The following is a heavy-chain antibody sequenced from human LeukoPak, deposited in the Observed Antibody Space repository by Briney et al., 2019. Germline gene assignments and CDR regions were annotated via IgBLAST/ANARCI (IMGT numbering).Heavy chain of an antibody. J-gene: IGHJ6*03. D-gene: IGHD2-8*02. CDR3: AREVVYSDYYYYMDV. CDR1: GYTFSDFS. Sequence: GGSLRLSCAASGYTFSDFSVNWVRQAPGKGLEWVSSISVRSNYRYYADSVRGRFTTSRGDARDSLFLQMNSLRAEDTAVYYCAREVVYSDYYYYMDVWGKGTTVTVSS. V-gene: IGHV3-21*01. CDR2: ISVRSNYR.